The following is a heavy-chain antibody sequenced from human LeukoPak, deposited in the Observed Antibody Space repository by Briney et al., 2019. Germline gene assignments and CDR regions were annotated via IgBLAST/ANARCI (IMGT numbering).Heavy chain of an antibody. CDR3: VGGYGWLPDY. CDR2: IKQDGSEK. V-gene: IGHV3-7*04. D-gene: IGHD6-19*01. CDR1: GITLSELW. J-gene: IGHJ4*02. Sequence: PGGSLRLSCAGYGITLSELWMNWVRQVPWKGLEWVANIKQDGSEKKYVDSVKGRFTISRDNAKNSVYLQMNSLRVDDTAVYYCVGGYGWLPDYWGQGALVTVSS.